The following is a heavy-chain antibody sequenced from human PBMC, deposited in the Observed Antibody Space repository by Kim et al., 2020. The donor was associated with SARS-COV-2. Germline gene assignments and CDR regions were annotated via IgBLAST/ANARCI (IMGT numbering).Heavy chain of an antibody. V-gene: IGHV3-11*01. Sequence: GGSLRLSCAASGFTFSDYYMSWIRQAPGKGLEWVSYISSSGSTIYYADSVKGRFTITRDNAKNSLYLQMNSLRAEDTAVYYCARDASRDAYNRGPSFDYWGQGTLGTVSS. CDR3: ARDASRDAYNRGPSFDY. D-gene: IGHD1-1*01. CDR2: ISSSGSTI. J-gene: IGHJ4*02. CDR1: GFTFSDYY.